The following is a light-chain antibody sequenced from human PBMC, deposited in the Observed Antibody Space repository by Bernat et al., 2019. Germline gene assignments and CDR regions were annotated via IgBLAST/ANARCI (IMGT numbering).Light chain of an antibody. CDR3: SSYSSTPAPYV. Sequence: SALTQPASVSGSPGQSITISCTGTSGDVGGYNYVSWYQQHPGKAPKLMIHDVSDRPSGVSDRFSGSKSGNTASLTISGLQAEDEADYYCSSYSSTPAPYVFGTGTKVTVL. CDR2: DVS. V-gene: IGLV2-14*03. J-gene: IGLJ1*01. CDR1: SGDVGGYNY.